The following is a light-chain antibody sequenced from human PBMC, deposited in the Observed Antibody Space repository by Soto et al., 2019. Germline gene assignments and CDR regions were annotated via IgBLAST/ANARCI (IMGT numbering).Light chain of an antibody. CDR1: SSDVGAYNY. J-gene: IGLJ1*01. CDR2: DVS. V-gene: IGLV2-11*01. CDR3: CSYAGSYV. Sequence: QSALTQPHSVSGSPGQSVTISCTGTSSDVGAYNYVSWYQQHPGKAPKLMIYDVSKRPSGVPDRFSGSKSGNTASLTISGLQAEDEADYYCCSYAGSYVFGTGTKVTVL.